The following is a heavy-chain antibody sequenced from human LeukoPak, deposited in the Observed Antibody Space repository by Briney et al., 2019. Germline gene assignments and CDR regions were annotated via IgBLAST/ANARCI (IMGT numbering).Heavy chain of an antibody. CDR2: ISGSGGST. V-gene: IGHV3-23*01. Sequence: GGSLRLSCATSGFTFSNYAMTWVRQAPGKGLEWVPIISGSGGSTYYADSVKGRFTISRDNSKNTLYLQMNSLRVEDTALYFCAKVEAFCSGGSCHPAFDYWGQGTLVTVSS. CDR1: GFTFSNYA. D-gene: IGHD2-15*01. J-gene: IGHJ4*02. CDR3: AKVEAFCSGGSCHPAFDY.